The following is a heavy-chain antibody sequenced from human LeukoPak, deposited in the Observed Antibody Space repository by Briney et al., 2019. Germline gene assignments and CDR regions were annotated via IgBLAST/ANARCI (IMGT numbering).Heavy chain of an antibody. CDR2: ISGSGGST. V-gene: IGHV3-23*01. J-gene: IGHJ6*02. Sequence: GGSLRLSCAASGFTFSSHTMNWVRQAPGKGLEWVSAISGSGGSTYYADSVKGRFTISRDNSKNTLYLQMNSLRAEDTAVYYCANVVTGTTYYYYGMDVWGQGTTVTVSS. CDR1: GFTFSSHT. CDR3: ANVVTGTTYYYYGMDV. D-gene: IGHD6-19*01.